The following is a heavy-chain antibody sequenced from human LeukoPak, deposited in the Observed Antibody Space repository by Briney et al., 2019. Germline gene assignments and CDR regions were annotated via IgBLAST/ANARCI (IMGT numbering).Heavy chain of an antibody. CDR3: ASQGSRHCTSTTCYDY. V-gene: IGHV3-21*01. Sequence: PGGSLRLSCAASGFTFSSYSMNWVRQAPGKGLEWVSSISSISRYIYYADSVKGRFTISRDNAKNSLYLQMNSLRAEDTAVYYCASQGSRHCTSTTCYDYWGQGTLVTVSS. CDR1: GFTFSSYS. CDR2: ISSISRYI. D-gene: IGHD2-2*01. J-gene: IGHJ4*02.